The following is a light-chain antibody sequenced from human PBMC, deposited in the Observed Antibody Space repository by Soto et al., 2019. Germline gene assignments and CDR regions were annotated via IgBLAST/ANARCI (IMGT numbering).Light chain of an antibody. CDR2: DAS. J-gene: IGKJ1*01. CDR3: QQCATSPLT. CDR1: QSVPKNY. Sequence: EIVLTQSPDTLSLSPGERATLSCRASQSVPKNYLAWYQQKPGQAPRLLIDDASNRATGIPERFSGSGSGTDFTLTISRLEPEDVAVYYCQQCATSPLTFGQGTKVEIK. V-gene: IGKV3-20*01.